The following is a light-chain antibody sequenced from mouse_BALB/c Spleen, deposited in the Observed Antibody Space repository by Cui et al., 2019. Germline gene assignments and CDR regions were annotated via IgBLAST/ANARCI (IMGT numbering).Light chain of an antibody. J-gene: IGKJ1*01. CDR3: LQYDNLLT. Sequence: IQMPQSPSSLSPSLGGKVTLTCKASQDINKDIAWYQHKPGKGPRLLIHYTSTGQPGIPSRCSGSGSGRDYSCSISNLEPEDIATYYWLQYDNLLTFGGGTKLEIK. V-gene: IGKV19-93*01. CDR1: QDINKD. CDR2: YTS.